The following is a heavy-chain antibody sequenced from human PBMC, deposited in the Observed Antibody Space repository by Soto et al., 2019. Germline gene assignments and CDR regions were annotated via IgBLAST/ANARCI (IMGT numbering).Heavy chain of an antibody. D-gene: IGHD2-2*01. J-gene: IGHJ6*02. CDR1: GYSFTSYW. CDR2: IYPGDSDT. V-gene: IGHV5-51*01. Sequence: GESLKISCKGSGYSFTSYWIGWVRQMPGKGLEWMGIIYPGDSDTRYSPSFQGQVTISADKSISTAYLQWSSLKASDAAMYYCARQDIVVFPAAMGGGYYYYYGMDVWGQGTTVTVSS. CDR3: ARQDIVVFPAAMGGGYYYYYGMDV.